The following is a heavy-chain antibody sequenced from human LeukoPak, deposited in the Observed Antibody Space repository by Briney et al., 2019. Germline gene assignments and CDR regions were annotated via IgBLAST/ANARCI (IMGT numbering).Heavy chain of an antibody. V-gene: IGHV1-24*01. CDR1: GHTLTKLS. Sequence: ASVKVSCKVSGHTLTKLSIQRVRQAPGKGLEWMGGFDPEDGEAIYAQNFQGRVTMTEDTPTDTAYMELRSLRSDDTAVYYCAKPQHIVVVGDAFDIWGQGTMVTVSS. J-gene: IGHJ3*02. CDR2: FDPEDGEA. CDR3: AKPQHIVVVGDAFDI. D-gene: IGHD2-15*01.